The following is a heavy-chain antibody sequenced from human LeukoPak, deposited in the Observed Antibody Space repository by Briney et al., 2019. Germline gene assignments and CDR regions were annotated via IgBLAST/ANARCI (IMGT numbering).Heavy chain of an antibody. V-gene: IGHV4-38-2*01. D-gene: IGHD2-2*01. CDR3: ARSRPPIGYQTNWYFDL. J-gene: IGHJ2*01. Sequence: PSETLSLTCAVSGYSISSGYYWGWIRQPPGKGLEWIGSIYHSGSTYYNPSLKSRVTTSVDTSKNQFSLKLSSVTAADTAVYYCARSRPPIGYQTNWYFDLWGRGTLVTVSS. CDR2: IYHSGST. CDR1: GYSISSGYY.